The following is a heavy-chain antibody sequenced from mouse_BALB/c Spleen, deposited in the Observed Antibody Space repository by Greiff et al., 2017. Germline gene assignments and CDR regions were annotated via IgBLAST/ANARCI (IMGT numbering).Heavy chain of an antibody. J-gene: IGHJ2*01. CDR3: ARGEDSYYYGSSYY. CDR1: GFTFSSYA. CDR2: ISSGGST. D-gene: IGHD1-1*01. Sequence: EVHLVESGGGLVKPGGSLKLSCAASGFTFSSYAMSWVRQTPEKRLEWVASISSGGSTYYPDSVKGRFTISRDNARNILYLQMSSLRSEDTAMYYCARGEDSYYYGSSYYWGQGTTLTVSS. V-gene: IGHV5-6-5*01.